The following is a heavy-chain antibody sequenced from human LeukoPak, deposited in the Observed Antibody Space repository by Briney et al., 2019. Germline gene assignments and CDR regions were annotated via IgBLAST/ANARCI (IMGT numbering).Heavy chain of an antibody. CDR3: ARGSGWIGAFDI. J-gene: IGHJ3*02. D-gene: IGHD5-12*01. CDR1: GYSVSSGYF. Sequence: PSETLSLTCTVSGYSVSSGYFWGWIRQPPGKGLEWIGSIYYSGSTYYNPSLKSRVTISVDTSKNQFSLKLSSVTAADTAVYYCARGSGWIGAFDIWGQGTMVTVSS. V-gene: IGHV4-38-2*02. CDR2: IYYSGST.